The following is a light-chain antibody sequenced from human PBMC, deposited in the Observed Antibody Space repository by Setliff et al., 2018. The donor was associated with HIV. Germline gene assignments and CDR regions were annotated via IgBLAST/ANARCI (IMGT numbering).Light chain of an antibody. CDR1: SSDIGGYNY. Sequence: QSVLTRPASVSGSPGQSITISCTGTSSDIGGYNYVSWYQQPPGKAPKLIIYEVRNRPSGVSNRFSGSKSGNTASLTISGLQAEDEGDYYCSSYAITNTLPFGTGTKVTVL. V-gene: IGLV2-14*01. CDR2: EVR. CDR3: SSYAITNTLP. J-gene: IGLJ1*01.